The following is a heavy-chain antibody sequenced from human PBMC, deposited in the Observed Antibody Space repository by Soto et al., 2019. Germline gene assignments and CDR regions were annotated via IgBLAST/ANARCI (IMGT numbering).Heavy chain of an antibody. V-gene: IGHV5-51*04. CDR3: ARHRSATTNGGRQLNY. CDR2: IFPGDPDT. J-gene: IGHJ4*02. Sequence: EVQLVQSGAEVKKPGESLKISCKGSGYSFTNYWIAWVRQMPGKGLEYMGVIFPGDPDTRYSPSFRGQVTISTDKPISTTYLQWSSLKASDTAMYYCARHRSATTNGGRQLNYWGQGSLVTVSS. D-gene: IGHD1-1*01. CDR1: GYSFTNYW.